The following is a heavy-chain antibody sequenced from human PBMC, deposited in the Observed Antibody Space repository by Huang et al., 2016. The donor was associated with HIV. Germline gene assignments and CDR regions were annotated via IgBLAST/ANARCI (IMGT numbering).Heavy chain of an antibody. CDR2: MNPKGGNT. CDR1: GFNFNNYD. Sequence: QVQLVQSGAEVKKPGASVKVSCKASGFNFNNYDFNWVRQASGQGIEWMGWMNPKGGNTGYEQKFQGRVTITRNTSITTAYMELRSLRSEDTAVYYCARARGFLYDSTGYYSRYYFDSWGQGTLVTISS. J-gene: IGHJ4*02. V-gene: IGHV1-8*03. CDR3: ARARGFLYDSTGYYSRYYFDS. D-gene: IGHD3-22*01.